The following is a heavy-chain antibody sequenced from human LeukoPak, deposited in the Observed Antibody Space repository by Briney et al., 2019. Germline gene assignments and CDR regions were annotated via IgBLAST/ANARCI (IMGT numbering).Heavy chain of an antibody. V-gene: IGHV4-59*01. CDR2: IYHSGGT. D-gene: IGHD6-19*01. J-gene: IGHJ5*02. CDR3: ALTISVAGSNWFDP. Sequence: SETLSLTCTVSGVSISSYYWSWIRQPPGKGLEWIGYIYHSGGTDYNPSLKSRVTISVDTSKKQFSLKLSSVTAADTAVYYCALTISVAGSNWFDPWGQGTLVIVSS. CDR1: GVSISSYY.